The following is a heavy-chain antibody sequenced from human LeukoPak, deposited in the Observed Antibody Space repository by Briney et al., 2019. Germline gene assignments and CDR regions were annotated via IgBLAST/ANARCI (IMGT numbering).Heavy chain of an antibody. D-gene: IGHD5-24*01. J-gene: IGHJ3*02. Sequence: GGSLRLSCAASGFTFSSYGMHWVRQAPGKGLEWVAVIWYDGNKKYYADSVKGRFTISRDNSKNTLYLQMNSLRAEDTAVYYCAKEAGGLEIDIWGQGTMVTVSS. CDR2: IWYDGNKK. V-gene: IGHV3-30*02. CDR1: GFTFSSYG. CDR3: AKEAGGLEIDI.